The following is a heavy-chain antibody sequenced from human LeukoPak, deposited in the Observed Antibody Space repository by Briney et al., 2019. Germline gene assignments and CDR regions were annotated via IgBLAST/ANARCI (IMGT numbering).Heavy chain of an antibody. CDR1: GGSISSYY. D-gene: IGHD5-12*01. CDR2: IYYSGST. J-gene: IGHJ4*02. CDR3: ARLPTITFFDY. V-gene: IGHV4-59*08. Sequence: SETLSLTCTVSGGSISSYYWSWIRQPPGKGLEWIGYIYYSGSTNYNPSLKSRVTISVDTSKNQFSLKLSSVTAADTAVYYCARLPTITFFDYWGQGTLVTVSS.